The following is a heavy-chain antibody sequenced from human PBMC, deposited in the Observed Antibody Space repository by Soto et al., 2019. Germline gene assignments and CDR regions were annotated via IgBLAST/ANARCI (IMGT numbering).Heavy chain of an antibody. CDR3: SKDQYGDYRYNY. V-gene: IGHV3-48*03. CDR2: ISSSGSTI. J-gene: IGHJ4*02. D-gene: IGHD4-17*01. Sequence: EVQLVESGGGLVQPGGSLRLSCAASGFTVSSYEMNWVRQAPGKGLEWVSYISSSGSTIYYADSVKGRFTISRDNAKNSLYLQMNSLRAEDTAVYYCSKDQYGDYRYNYWGQRTLVTVS. CDR1: GFTVSSYE.